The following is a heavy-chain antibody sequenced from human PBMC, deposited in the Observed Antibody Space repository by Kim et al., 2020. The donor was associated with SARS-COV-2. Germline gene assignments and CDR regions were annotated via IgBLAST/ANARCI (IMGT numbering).Heavy chain of an antibody. CDR2: IHYSGTT. J-gene: IGHJ4*02. V-gene: IGHV4-39*01. CDR1: GGSISGNNYY. D-gene: IGHD3-10*01. Sequence: SETLSLTCTVSGGSISGNNYYWGWIRQPPGKGLEWIGSIHYSGTTYYNPSLKSRVAISVDTSKNQFSLKLSSVTAADTAVYYCARHPQTVTLDYWGQGTLVADSS. CDR3: ARHPQTVTLDY.